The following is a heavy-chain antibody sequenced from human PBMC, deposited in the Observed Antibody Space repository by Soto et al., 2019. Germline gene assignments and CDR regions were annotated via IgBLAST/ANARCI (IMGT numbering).Heavy chain of an antibody. D-gene: IGHD1-26*01. CDR2: IIPIFGTA. Sequence: QVQLVQSGAEVKKPGSSVKVSCKASGGTFSSYAISWVRQAPGQGLEWMGGIIPIFGTANYAQKFQGRVTIXAXASPSTAYMELSSLRSEDTAVYYCASRIVGATTLDYWGQGTLVTVSS. V-gene: IGHV1-69*12. CDR1: GGTFSSYA. J-gene: IGHJ4*02. CDR3: ASRIVGATTLDY.